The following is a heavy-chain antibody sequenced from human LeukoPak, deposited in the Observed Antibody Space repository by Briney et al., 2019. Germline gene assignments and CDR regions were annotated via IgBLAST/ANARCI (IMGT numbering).Heavy chain of an antibody. D-gene: IGHD3-10*01. J-gene: IGHJ4*02. CDR2: IYPSDSDT. CDR1: GSKLTSYW. V-gene: IGHV5-51*01. CDR3: AKGDGEFEY. Sequence: GESLKISCEASGSKLTSYWIGWMRQLPGKGLEWMGVIYPSDSDTRYNLSFEGQVTISADKSINTAYLQWSSLRPSDTAVYYCAKGDGEFEYWGQGTLVTVSS.